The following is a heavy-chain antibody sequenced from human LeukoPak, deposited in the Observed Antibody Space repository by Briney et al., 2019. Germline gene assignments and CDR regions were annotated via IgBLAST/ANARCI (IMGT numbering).Heavy chain of an antibody. CDR3: ARRIDGGYGGWYFDL. Sequence: GSLRLSCAASGFTFSSYAMSWVRQPPGKGLEWIGSIYYSGGTYYNPSLKSRVTISVDTSKNQFSLKLSSVTAADTAVYYCARRIDGGYGGWYFDLWGRGTLVTVSS. CDR2: IYYSGGT. J-gene: IGHJ2*01. V-gene: IGHV4-39*01. CDR1: GFTFSSYA. D-gene: IGHD5-12*01.